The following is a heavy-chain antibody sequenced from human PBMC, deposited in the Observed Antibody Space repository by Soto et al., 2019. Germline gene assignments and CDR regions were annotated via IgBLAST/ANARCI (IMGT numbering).Heavy chain of an antibody. Sequence: QLQLQESGPGLVKPAETLSLKCAVSGGSVSSGNYFWGWIRQPPGKGLEWIGNIYYNGDTYYSPSFRSRATMTVDTAHNQSCLRLTSVPAADTAVYYCARRLIDSWNQGHAFDFWGQGTLVTVSS. CDR2: IYYNGDT. D-gene: IGHD1-20*01. CDR1: GGSVSSGNYF. CDR3: ARRLIDSWNQGHAFDF. J-gene: IGHJ3*01. V-gene: IGHV4-39*01.